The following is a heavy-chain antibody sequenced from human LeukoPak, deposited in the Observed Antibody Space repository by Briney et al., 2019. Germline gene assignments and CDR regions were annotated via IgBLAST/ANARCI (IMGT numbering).Heavy chain of an antibody. CDR1: GFTFSSYS. Sequence: GGSLRLSCAASGFTFSSYSMNWVRQAPGKGLEWVSSISSSSSYIYYADSVKGRFTISRDNAKDSLYLQMNSLRAEDTAVYYCARDRSEQQRTLGRSSNYYYYYYMDVWGKGTTVTVSS. CDR2: ISSSSSYI. J-gene: IGHJ6*03. CDR3: ARDRSEQQRTLGRSSNYYYYYYMDV. V-gene: IGHV3-21*01. D-gene: IGHD6-13*01.